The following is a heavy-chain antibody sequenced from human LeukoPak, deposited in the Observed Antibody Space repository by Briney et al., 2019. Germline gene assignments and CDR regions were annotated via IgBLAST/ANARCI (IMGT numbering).Heavy chain of an antibody. D-gene: IGHD6-13*01. J-gene: IGHJ6*02. V-gene: IGHV4-34*01. Sequence: PGGSLRLSCAASRFTFSNYAMSWVRQAPGKGLEWIGEINHSGSTNYNPSLKSRVTISVDTSKNQFSQKLSSVTAADTAVYYCARLSVKRRIAAAGTPNYYGMDVWGQGTTVTVSS. CDR3: ARLSVKRRIAAAGTPNYYGMDV. CDR2: INHSGST. CDR1: RFTFSNYA.